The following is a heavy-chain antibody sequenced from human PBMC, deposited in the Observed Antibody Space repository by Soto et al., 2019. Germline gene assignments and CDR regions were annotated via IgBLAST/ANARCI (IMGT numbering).Heavy chain of an antibody. CDR2: ISPILGIT. V-gene: IGHV1-69*08. CDR1: GGTFSSYT. Sequence: QVQLVQSGTEVKKPGSSVKVSCKASGGTFSSYTFNWVRQAPGQGLEWMGRISPILGITDYAQKFQGRVTITADKSTTTAYMELSSLRSEDTSVYYCARDGVDILTGYHSALDYWGQGTLVTVSS. D-gene: IGHD3-9*01. J-gene: IGHJ4*02. CDR3: ARDGVDILTGYHSALDY.